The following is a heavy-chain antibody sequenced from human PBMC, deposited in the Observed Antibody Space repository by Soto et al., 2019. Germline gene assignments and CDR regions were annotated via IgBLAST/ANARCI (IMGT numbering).Heavy chain of an antibody. J-gene: IGHJ6*02. V-gene: IGHV4-39*01. CDR1: GGSISSSSYY. D-gene: IGHD3-3*01. Sequence: SETLSLTCTVSGGSISSSSYYWGWIRQPPGKGLEWIGSIYYSGSTYYNPSLKSRVTISVDTSKNQFSLKLSSVTAADTAVYYCARQGGDYDFWSGPIKGYYYGMDVWGQGTTVTVS. CDR3: ARQGGDYDFWSGPIKGYYYGMDV. CDR2: IYYSGST.